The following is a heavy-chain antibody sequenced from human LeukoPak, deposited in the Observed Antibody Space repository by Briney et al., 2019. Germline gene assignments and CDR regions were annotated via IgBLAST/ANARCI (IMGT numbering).Heavy chain of an antibody. CDR2: IIPIFGTA. CDR3: ARDMYSLSRGIYYFDY. V-gene: IGHV1-69*13. CDR1: GGTFSSYA. Sequence: SVKVSCKASGGTFSSYAISWVRQAPGQGLEWMGGIIPIFGTANYAQKFQGRVTITADESTSTAYMELSSLGSEDTAVYYCARDMYSLSRGIYYFDYWGQGTLVTVSS. J-gene: IGHJ4*02. D-gene: IGHD2-21*01.